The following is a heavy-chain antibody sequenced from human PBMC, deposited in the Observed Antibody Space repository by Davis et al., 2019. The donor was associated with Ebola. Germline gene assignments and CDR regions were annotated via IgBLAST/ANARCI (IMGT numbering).Heavy chain of an antibody. V-gene: IGHV3-74*03. Sequence: PGGSLRLSCAASGFTFSNFWMHWVRQGPGKGLVWVSRISSDGSGPAYADSVEGRFTISRDNAKSTVYLQMNSLRAEDTAVYYCARSGGHSFGQNWGQGTLVTVSS. CDR1: GFTFSNFW. J-gene: IGHJ4*02. D-gene: IGHD5-18*01. CDR2: ISSDGSGP. CDR3: ARSGGHSFGQN.